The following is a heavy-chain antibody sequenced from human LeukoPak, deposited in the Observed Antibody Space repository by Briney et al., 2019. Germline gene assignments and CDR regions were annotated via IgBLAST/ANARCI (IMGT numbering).Heavy chain of an antibody. CDR3: ARDREQWLVRGGLDGFDI. D-gene: IGHD6-19*01. J-gene: IGHJ3*02. V-gene: IGHV3-48*01. CDR2: ISDDKSTI. Sequence: GGSRRLSCAASGFTFSSYSMNWVRQAPGTGLEWVSYISDDKSTIYYADSVKGRFTISRDNAKNSLYLQMNSLRAEDTAVYYCARDREQWLVRGGLDGFDIWGQGTMVTVSS. CDR1: GFTFSSYS.